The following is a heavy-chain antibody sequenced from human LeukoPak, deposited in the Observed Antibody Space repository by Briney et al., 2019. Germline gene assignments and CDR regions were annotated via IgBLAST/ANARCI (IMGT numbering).Heavy chain of an antibody. V-gene: IGHV4-34*01. J-gene: IGHJ4*02. CDR3: ARRAARYTPRGYFDY. Sequence: SETLSLTCAVYGGSLSGYYWSWIRQPPGKGLEWIGEINHSGSTNYNPSLKSRATISVDTSKNPFSLKLSSVTAADTAVYYCARRAARYTPRGYFDYWGQGTLVTVSS. CDR1: GGSLSGYY. D-gene: IGHD6-6*01. CDR2: INHSGST.